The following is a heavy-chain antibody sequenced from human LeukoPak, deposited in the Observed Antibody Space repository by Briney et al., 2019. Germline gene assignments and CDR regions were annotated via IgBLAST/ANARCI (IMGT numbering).Heavy chain of an antibody. CDR2: ISAYNGNT. Sequence: GASVKVSCKASGYTFTSYGISWVRQAPGQGLEWMGWISAYNGNTNYAQKLQGRVTMTTDTSTSTAYMELRSLRSDDTAVYYCAREVMITFGGVYYFDYWGQGNLVTVSS. J-gene: IGHJ4*02. V-gene: IGHV1-18*01. D-gene: IGHD3-16*01. CDR1: GYTFTSYG. CDR3: AREVMITFGGVYYFDY.